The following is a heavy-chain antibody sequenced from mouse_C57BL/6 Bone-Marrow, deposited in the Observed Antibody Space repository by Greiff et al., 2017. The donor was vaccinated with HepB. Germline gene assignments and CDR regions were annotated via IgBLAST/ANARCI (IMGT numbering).Heavy chain of an antibody. CDR2: VFPGSGGS. V-gene: IGHV1-55*01. CDR1: GYTFTNNW. D-gene: IGHD1-1*01. J-gene: IGHJ4*01. Sequence: QVQLQQPGAELVKPGASVKMSCRASGYTFTNNWITWVRQRPGPGLEWIGDVFPGSGGSNNNEKFKRRATLTVDTSSSTAYMQLSSLTSEDSAVYYCARDYGSSGGALDYWGQGTSVTVSS. CDR3: ARDYGSSGGALDY.